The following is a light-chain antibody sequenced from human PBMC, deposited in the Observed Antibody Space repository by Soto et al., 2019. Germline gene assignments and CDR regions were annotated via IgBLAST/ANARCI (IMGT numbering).Light chain of an antibody. CDR1: SSDVGGYNY. Sequence: QSVLTQPASVSGSPGQSITISCTGSSSDVGGYNYVSWYQQHPGKAPKLMIYDVSNRPSGVSNRFSGSKSGNTASLTISGLQAEDEAVFYCSSYTSRSSFVFRSGTEVTVL. V-gene: IGLV2-14*01. J-gene: IGLJ1*01. CDR2: DVS. CDR3: SSYTSRSSFV.